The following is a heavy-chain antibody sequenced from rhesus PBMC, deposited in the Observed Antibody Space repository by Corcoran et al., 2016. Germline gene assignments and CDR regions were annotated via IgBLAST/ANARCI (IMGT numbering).Heavy chain of an antibody. D-gene: IGHD3-22*01. J-gene: IGHJ4*01. CDR3: AKRVSDYSVFDY. CDR2: IGGISGTT. Sequence: QVQLQESGPGLVKPSETLSLTCAVSGYSISSGYGWSWIRKPPGKGLEWIGYIGGISGTTTYNPSLKIRVTISKDTSKNQFSLKLSSVTAADTAVYYCAKRVSDYSVFDYWGQGVLVTVSS. V-gene: IGHV4-127*01. CDR1: GYSISSGYG.